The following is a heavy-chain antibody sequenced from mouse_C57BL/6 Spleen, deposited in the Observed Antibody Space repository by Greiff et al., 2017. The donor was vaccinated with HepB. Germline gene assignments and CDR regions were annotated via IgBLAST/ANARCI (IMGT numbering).Heavy chain of an antibody. CDR3: TSSYYYGSNCAY. Sequence: VQLQQSGAELVRPGASVTLSCKASGYTFTDYEMHWVKQTPVHGLEWIGAIDPETGGTAYNQKFKGTAILTADKSSSTAYMELRSLTSEDSAVYYCTSSYYYGSNCAYWGQGTLVTVSA. D-gene: IGHD1-1*01. CDR1: GYTFTDYE. V-gene: IGHV1-15*01. CDR2: IDPETGGT. J-gene: IGHJ3*01.